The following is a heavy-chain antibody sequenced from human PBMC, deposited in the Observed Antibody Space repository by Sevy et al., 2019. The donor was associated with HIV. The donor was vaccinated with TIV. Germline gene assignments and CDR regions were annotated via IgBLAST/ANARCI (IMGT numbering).Heavy chain of an antibody. Sequence: GGSLRLSCAASGFTFSSYAMNWFRQAPGKGLEWVSGISGRGGSTYYADSVKGRFTISRDNAKNSLYLQMNTLRAEDTAVYYCARTKSNTAMVSSDYWGQGTLVTVSS. J-gene: IGHJ4*02. CDR1: GFTFSSYA. CDR3: ARTKSNTAMVSSDY. V-gene: IGHV3-23*01. D-gene: IGHD5-18*01. CDR2: ISGRGGST.